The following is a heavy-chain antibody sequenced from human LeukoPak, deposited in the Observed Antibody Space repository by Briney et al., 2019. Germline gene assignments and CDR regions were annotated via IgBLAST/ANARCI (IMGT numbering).Heavy chain of an antibody. CDR3: TTLSNDVLY. Sequence: PGGSLRLSCAASGFTFHNAWMTWVRKAPGKGLEWVGRMKSNRDGGTSDYAAPVKGRFTISRDDSKNTLYLHMNSLRAEDTAVYYCTTLSNDVLYWGQGTLVTVS. J-gene: IGHJ4*02. V-gene: IGHV3-15*01. D-gene: IGHD4-11*01. CDR1: GFTFHNAW. CDR2: MKSNRDGGTS.